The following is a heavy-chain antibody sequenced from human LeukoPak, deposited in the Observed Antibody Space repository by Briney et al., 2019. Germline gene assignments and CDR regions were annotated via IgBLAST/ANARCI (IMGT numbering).Heavy chain of an antibody. Sequence: PGGSLRLSCAASGFTFSSYGMHWVRQAPGKGLEWVAVISYDGSNKYYADSVKGRFTISRDNSKNTLYLQMNSLRAEDTAVYYCAKAEGHYGGYWGQGTLVTVSS. D-gene: IGHD3-10*01. J-gene: IGHJ4*02. CDR1: GFTFSSYG. CDR3: AKAEGHYGGY. V-gene: IGHV3-30*18. CDR2: ISYDGSNK.